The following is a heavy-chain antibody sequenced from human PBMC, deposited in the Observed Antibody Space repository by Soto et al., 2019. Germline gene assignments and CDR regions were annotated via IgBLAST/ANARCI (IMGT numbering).Heavy chain of an antibody. V-gene: IGHV4-31*03. CDR2: IYSSGNP. Sequence: QVQLQESGPGLVKPSQTLSLTCTVSNDSITSGRYYWSWIRQVPGKGLEWIGYIYSSGNPYYNPSLKGRISISLDASNNQFALTVTSVNVADSAIYFCERGRLTIQQGFDTWGQGTRVTVSS. CDR3: ERGRLTIQQGFDT. J-gene: IGHJ3*02. CDR1: NDSITSGRYY. D-gene: IGHD1-1*01.